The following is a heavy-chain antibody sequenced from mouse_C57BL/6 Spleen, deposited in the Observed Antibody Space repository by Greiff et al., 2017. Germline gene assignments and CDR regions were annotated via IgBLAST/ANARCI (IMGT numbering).Heavy chain of an antibody. CDR1: GFNIKDDY. V-gene: IGHV14-4*01. CDR2: IDPENGDT. J-gene: IGHJ1*03. Sequence: VHVKQSGAELVRPGASVKLSCTASGFNIKDDYMHWVKQRPEQGLEWIGWIDPENGDTEYASKFQGKATITADTSSNTAYLQLSSLTSEDTAVYYCTTPYFDVWGTGTTVTVSS. CDR3: TTPYFDV.